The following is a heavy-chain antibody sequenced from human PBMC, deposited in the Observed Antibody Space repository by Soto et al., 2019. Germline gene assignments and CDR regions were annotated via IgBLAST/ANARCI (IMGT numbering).Heavy chain of an antibody. CDR1: GYTLTELS. CDR2: FDPEDGET. V-gene: IGHV1-24*01. Sequence: QVQLVQSGAEVQKPGASVKVSCKVSGYTLTELSMHWVRQAPGQGLEWMGGFDPEDGETIYAQKFQGRVTMTEHTSTDTAYMELSSLRSEDTAVYYCATHLGSLSPGWGQGTLVTVSS. CDR3: ATHLGSLSPG. J-gene: IGHJ4*02. D-gene: IGHD3-10*01.